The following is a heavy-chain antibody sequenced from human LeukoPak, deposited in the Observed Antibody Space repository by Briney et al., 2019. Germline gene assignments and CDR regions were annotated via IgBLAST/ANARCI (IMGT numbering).Heavy chain of an antibody. CDR2: IIPIFGIA. CDR1: GGTFSSYA. J-gene: IGHJ4*02. D-gene: IGHD2-15*01. Sequence: SVTVSCKASGGTFSSYAISWVRRAPGRGLEWMGRIIPIFGIANYAQKFQGRVTITADKSTNTPYKELSRLRSDDTAVYCCARDCSGGSCYPDFGYLGQGTLGTGS. CDR3: ARDCSGGSCYPDFGY. V-gene: IGHV1-69*04.